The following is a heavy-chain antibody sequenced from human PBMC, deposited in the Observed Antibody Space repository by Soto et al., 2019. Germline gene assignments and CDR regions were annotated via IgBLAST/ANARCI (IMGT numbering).Heavy chain of an antibody. CDR3: AKEGYYYDSSGYYYYYYGMDV. J-gene: IGHJ6*02. CDR1: GFTFDDYA. Sequence: EVQLVESGGGLVQPGRSLRLSCAASGFTFDDYAMHWVRQAPGKGLEWVSGISWNSGSIGYADSVKGRFTISRDNAKNYLYLQMNSLRAEDTALYYCAKEGYYYDSSGYYYYYYGMDVWGQGTTVTVSS. D-gene: IGHD3-22*01. V-gene: IGHV3-9*01. CDR2: ISWNSGSI.